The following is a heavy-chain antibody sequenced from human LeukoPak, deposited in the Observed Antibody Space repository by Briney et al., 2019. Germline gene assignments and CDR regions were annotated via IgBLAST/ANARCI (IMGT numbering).Heavy chain of an antibody. CDR2: IIPIFGTA. CDR3: ARIVVAHLFDP. J-gene: IGHJ5*02. CDR1: GGTFSSYA. D-gene: IGHD2-2*01. V-gene: IGHV1-69*06. Sequence: SVKVSCKASGGTFSSYAISWARQAPGQGLEWMGGIIPIFGTANYAQKFQGRVTITADKSTSTAYMELSSLRSEDTAVYYCARIVVAHLFDPWGQGTLVTVSS.